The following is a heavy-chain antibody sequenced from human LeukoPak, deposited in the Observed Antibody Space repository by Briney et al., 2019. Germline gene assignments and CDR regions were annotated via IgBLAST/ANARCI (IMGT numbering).Heavy chain of an antibody. CDR3: ARDTSGYHTQLDY. Sequence: KTGGSLRLSCAASGFTFSSYSMNWVRQAPGKGLEWVSSISSRSSYIYYADSVKGRFTISRDNAKNSLYLQMDSLRAEDTAVYYCARDTSGYHTQLDYWGQGTLVTVSS. J-gene: IGHJ4*02. CDR2: ISSRSSYI. CDR1: GFTFSSYS. D-gene: IGHD3-22*01. V-gene: IGHV3-21*01.